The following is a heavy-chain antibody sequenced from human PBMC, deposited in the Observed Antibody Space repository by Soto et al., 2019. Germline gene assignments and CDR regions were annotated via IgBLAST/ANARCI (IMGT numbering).Heavy chain of an antibody. CDR1: GYTFTSYD. CDR2: MNPNSGNT. J-gene: IGHJ6*02. CDR3: ARGGFLEWLPYYYGMDV. V-gene: IGHV1-8*01. Sequence: GASVKVSCKASGYTFTSYDINWVRQATGQGLEWMGWMNPNSGNTGYAQKFQGRVTMTRNTSISTAYMELSSLRSEDTAVYYCARGGFLEWLPYYYGMDVWGQGTTVTVSS. D-gene: IGHD3-3*01.